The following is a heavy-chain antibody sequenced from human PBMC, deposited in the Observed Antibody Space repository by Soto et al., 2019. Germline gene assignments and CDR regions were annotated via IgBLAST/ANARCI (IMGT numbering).Heavy chain of an antibody. CDR1: GFTFTDYG. CDR2: ISPYNGNT. D-gene: IGHD3-22*01. CDR3: AREYLDYYDTSGYYY. V-gene: IGHV1-18*01. J-gene: IGHJ4*02. Sequence: WASVKVSCKASGFTFTDYGITGVRQAPGQGLEWMGRISPYNGNTNYAQNVQERVTMTTDTSTSTVYMELRSLRSDDTAVYYCAREYLDYYDTSGYYYWGQGTLVTVSS.